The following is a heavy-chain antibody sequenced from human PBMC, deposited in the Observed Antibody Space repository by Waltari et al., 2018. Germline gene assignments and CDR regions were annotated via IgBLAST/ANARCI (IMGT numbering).Heavy chain of an antibody. CDR3: TADSSWTNYRTQTGFDL. CDR1: GFTFTNAW. V-gene: IGHV3-15*01. Sequence: EVQLVESGGGLVKPGGSLRLSCAASGFTFTNAWMSWLRQAPGKGLEWVARIRSKSDGETTDFAAPVKGRFTISRDDLKNTVYLQMNSLMTEDTAVYYCTADSSWTNYRTQTGFDLWGQGTLVTVSS. CDR2: IRSKSDGETT. D-gene: IGHD4-4*01. J-gene: IGHJ5*02.